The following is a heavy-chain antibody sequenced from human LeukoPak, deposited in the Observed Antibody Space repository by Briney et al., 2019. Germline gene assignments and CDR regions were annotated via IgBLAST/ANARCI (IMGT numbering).Heavy chain of an antibody. D-gene: IGHD6-6*01. Sequence: ASVKVSCKASGYTFTGYYMHWVRQAPGQGLEWMGWINPNSGGTNYAQKFQGRVTMTRDTSISTAYMELSRLRSDDTAVYYCARARGPYSSPSRNWFDPWGQGTLVTVSS. CDR3: ARARGPYSSPSRNWFDP. CDR1: GYTFTGYY. V-gene: IGHV1-2*02. J-gene: IGHJ5*02. CDR2: INPNSGGT.